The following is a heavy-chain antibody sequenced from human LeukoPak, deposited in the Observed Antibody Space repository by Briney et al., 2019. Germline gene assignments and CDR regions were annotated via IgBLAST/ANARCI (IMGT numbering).Heavy chain of an antibody. Sequence: PGRSLRLSCAAFGFTFSSYEMNWVRQAPGKGLEWVSYITGSGGVMYHADSVKGRFTISRDNAKKSLYLQMNSLRAEDTAVYYCARAGATGGYWYFDLWGRGTLVTVSS. CDR2: ITGSGGVM. V-gene: IGHV3-48*03. CDR3: ARAGATGGYWYFDL. D-gene: IGHD1-26*01. CDR1: GFTFSSYE. J-gene: IGHJ2*01.